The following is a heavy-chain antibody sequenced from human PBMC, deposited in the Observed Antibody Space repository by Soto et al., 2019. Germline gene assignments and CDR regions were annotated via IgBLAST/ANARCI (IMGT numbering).Heavy chain of an antibody. Sequence: GGSLRLSCAASGFTFSSYAMSWVRQAPGKGLEWVSAISGSGGSTYYADSVKGRFTISRDNSKNTLYLQMNSLRAEDTAVYYCAKDLGPARGYDILTGYPGYWGQGTLVTV. CDR2: ISGSGGST. V-gene: IGHV3-23*01. CDR1: GFTFSSYA. D-gene: IGHD3-9*01. J-gene: IGHJ4*02. CDR3: AKDLGPARGYDILTGYPGY.